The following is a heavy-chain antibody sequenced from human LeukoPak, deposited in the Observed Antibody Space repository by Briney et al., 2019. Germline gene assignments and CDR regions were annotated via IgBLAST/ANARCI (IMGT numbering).Heavy chain of an antibody. CDR2: INPSGGST. Sequence: ASVKVSCKASGYTFTSYYMHWVRQAPGQGLEWMGIINPSGGSTSYAQKFQGRVTMTRDMSTSTVYMELSSLRSEDTAVYYCARDEGQYYDSSGYCLYWGQGTLVTVSS. D-gene: IGHD3-22*01. CDR1: GYTFTSYY. CDR3: ARDEGQYYDSSGYCLY. J-gene: IGHJ4*02. V-gene: IGHV1-46*01.